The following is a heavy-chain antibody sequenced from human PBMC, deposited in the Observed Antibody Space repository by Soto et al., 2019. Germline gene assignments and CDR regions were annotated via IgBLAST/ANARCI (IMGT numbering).Heavy chain of an antibody. D-gene: IGHD3-3*01. V-gene: IGHV1-2*02. CDR3: ARDPHEFWTSYWFDP. CDR2: INPTTGGT. Sequence: NLSCKASGYPFSGRYLHWVRQAPGQGLEWMALINPTTGGTKYAQKFQGRVTLTTDTSTSTAYMELRSLRSDDTAIYYCARDPHEFWTSYWFDPWGQGTPLTVSS. CDR1: GYPFSGRY. J-gene: IGHJ5*02.